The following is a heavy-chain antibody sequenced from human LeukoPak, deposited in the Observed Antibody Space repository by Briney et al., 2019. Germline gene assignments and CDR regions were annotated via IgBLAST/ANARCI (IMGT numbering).Heavy chain of an antibody. CDR2: IIPIFGTA. V-gene: IGHV1-69*06. CDR3: ARDTPGTAVGGIDV. D-gene: IGHD5-18*01. J-gene: IGHJ3*01. CDR1: GGTFSSYA. Sequence: ASVKVSCKASGGTFSSYAISWVRQAPGQGLEWMGGIIPIFGTANYAQKFQGRLTITADKSTSTAYMELSSLRSDDTAVYYCARDTPGTAVGGIDVWGQGTLVTVSS.